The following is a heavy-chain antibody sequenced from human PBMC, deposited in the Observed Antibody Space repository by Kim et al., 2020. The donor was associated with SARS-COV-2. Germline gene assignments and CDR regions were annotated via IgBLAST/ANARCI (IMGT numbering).Heavy chain of an antibody. CDR3: ARKYSYGDYYYYGMDV. CDR2: ISSSSSYI. D-gene: IGHD5-18*01. J-gene: IGHJ6*02. V-gene: IGHV3-21*01. CDR1: GFTFSSYS. Sequence: GGSLRLSCAASGFTFSSYSMNWVRQAPGKGLEWVSSISSSSSYIYYADSVKGRFTISRDNAKNSLYLQMNSLRAEDTAVYYCARKYSYGDYYYYGMDVWGQGTTVTVSS.